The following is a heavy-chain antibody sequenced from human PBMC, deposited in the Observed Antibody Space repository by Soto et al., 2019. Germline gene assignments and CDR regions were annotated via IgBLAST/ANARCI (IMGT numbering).Heavy chain of an antibody. J-gene: IGHJ6*02. Sequence: PGGSLRLSCAASGFTFSSYDMHWVRQATGKVLEWVSAIGTAGDTYYPGSVKGRFTISRENAKNSLYLQMNSLRAEDTAVYYCGRAGSSGWTLTYYYGMDVWGQGTTVTVSS. CDR1: GFTFSSYD. D-gene: IGHD6-19*01. CDR3: GRAGSSGWTLTYYYGMDV. CDR2: IGTAGDT. V-gene: IGHV3-13*01.